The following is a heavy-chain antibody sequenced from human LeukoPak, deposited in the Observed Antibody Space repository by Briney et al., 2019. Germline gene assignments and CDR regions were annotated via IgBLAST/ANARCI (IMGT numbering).Heavy chain of an antibody. CDR1: GFTFSSYS. D-gene: IGHD4-17*01. J-gene: IGHJ4*02. CDR3: ARVAGFYGDSDFDY. CDR2: ISSSSSYI. Sequence: PGGSLSLSCAASGFTFSSYSMNWVRQAPGRGLEWVSSISSSSSYIYYADSVKGRFTISRDNAKNSLYLQMNSLRAEDTAVYYCARVAGFYGDSDFDYWGQGTLVTVSS. V-gene: IGHV3-21*01.